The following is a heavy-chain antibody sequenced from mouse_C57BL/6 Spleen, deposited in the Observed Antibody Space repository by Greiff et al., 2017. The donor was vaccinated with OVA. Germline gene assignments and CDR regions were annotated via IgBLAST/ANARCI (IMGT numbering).Heavy chain of an antibody. CDR3: ARRGGQAWFAY. V-gene: IGHV5-6*02. D-gene: IGHD3-2*02. J-gene: IGHJ3*01. CDR1: GFTFSSYG. CDR2: ISSGGSYT. Sequence: EVKLMESGGDLVKPGGSLKLSCAASGFTFSSYGMSWVRQTPDKRLEWVATISSGGSYTYYPDSVQGRFPISRDNAKNTLYLQMSSLKSEDTAMYYCARRGGQAWFAYWGQGTLVTVSA.